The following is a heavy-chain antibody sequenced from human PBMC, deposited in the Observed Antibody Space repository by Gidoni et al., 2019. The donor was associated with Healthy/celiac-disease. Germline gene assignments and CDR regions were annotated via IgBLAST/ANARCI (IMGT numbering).Heavy chain of an antibody. CDR2: IYWDDDR. CDR1: GFSLSTTGVA. Sequence: QITLKESGPTLVKPTQTLTLTCTFPGFSLSTTGVAVGWIRQPPGKALEWLALIYWDDDRRYSPSLKSRLTITNDTSKNQVVLTMTNMDPVDTATYYCAHRRVGPDFFDYWGQGTLVTVSS. J-gene: IGHJ4*02. CDR3: AHRRVGPDFFDY. D-gene: IGHD2-15*01. V-gene: IGHV2-5*02.